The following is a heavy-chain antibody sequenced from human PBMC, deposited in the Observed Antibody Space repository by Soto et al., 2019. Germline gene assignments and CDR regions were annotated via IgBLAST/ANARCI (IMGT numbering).Heavy chain of an antibody. V-gene: IGHV4-39*01. CDR2: LYYSGRT. CDR1: CGSISSSSYY. D-gene: IGHD3-9*01. Sequence: PSETLSLTRTVSCGSISSSSYYWGLVRQPPGKGLEWIGSLYYSGRTYYNPSLKSRVTISVDTSKNQFSLKLSSVTAADTAVYYCARSVLRYFDWFPTTFDYWGQGTLVTVSS. CDR3: ARSVLRYFDWFPTTFDY. J-gene: IGHJ4*02.